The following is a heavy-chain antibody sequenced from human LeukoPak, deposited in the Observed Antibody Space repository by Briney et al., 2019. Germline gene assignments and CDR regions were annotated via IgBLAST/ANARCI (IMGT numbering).Heavy chain of an antibody. J-gene: IGHJ6*03. V-gene: IGHV3-48*03. Sequence: PGGSLSLSCAASGFTFSSYEMNWVRPLPGKGLEWISHIITGGGSIHYADSVEGRFTISRDNDKNSVYLQMDSLRAEDTAVYFCARDATTAVGVVYMDVWGRGTTVTISS. CDR1: GFTFSSYE. D-gene: IGHD6-13*01. CDR3: ARDATTAVGVVYMDV. CDR2: IITGGGSI.